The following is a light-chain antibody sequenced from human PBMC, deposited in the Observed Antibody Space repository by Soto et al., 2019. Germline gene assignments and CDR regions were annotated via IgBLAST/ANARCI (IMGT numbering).Light chain of an antibody. J-gene: IGLJ2*01. Sequence: QSALTQPRSVSGSPGQSVTISCTGTSSDVGSYNFVSWCQQHPGKAPKLMIYDVSNRPSGVSNRFSGSKSGNTASLTISGLQAEDEADYYCSSYTSSSTRVFGGGTKLTVL. CDR2: DVS. V-gene: IGLV2-14*01. CDR1: SSDVGSYNF. CDR3: SSYTSSSTRV.